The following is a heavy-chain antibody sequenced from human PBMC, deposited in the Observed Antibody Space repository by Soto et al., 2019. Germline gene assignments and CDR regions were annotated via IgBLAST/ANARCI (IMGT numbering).Heavy chain of an antibody. CDR2: MYYSGGA. D-gene: IGHD2-15*01. CDR3: GRVVEGATRHTDFDS. CDR1: GASIHNSHSF. Sequence: SETLSLTCAVSGASIHNSHSFWGWIRQPPGKGLEFIGSMYYSGGANYNPSLKSRVTISLVTSKNQFSLTVNSVTAADTAIYYCGRVVEGATRHTDFDSWGQGTLVTVSS. V-gene: IGHV4-39*01. J-gene: IGHJ5*01.